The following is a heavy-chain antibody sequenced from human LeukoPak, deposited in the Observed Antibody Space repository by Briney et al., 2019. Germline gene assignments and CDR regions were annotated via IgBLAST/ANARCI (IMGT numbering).Heavy chain of an antibody. CDR1: GYTFTSYY. V-gene: IGHV1-46*01. CDR3: ARTDYYGSGISRNRLGY. J-gene: IGHJ4*02. Sequence: GASVKVSCKASGYTFTSYYMHWVRQAPGQGLEWMGIINPSGGSTSYAQKFQGRVTMTRDTSTSTVYMELSSLRSEDTAVYYCARTDYYGSGISRNRLGYWGQGTLVTVSS. CDR2: INPSGGST. D-gene: IGHD3-10*01.